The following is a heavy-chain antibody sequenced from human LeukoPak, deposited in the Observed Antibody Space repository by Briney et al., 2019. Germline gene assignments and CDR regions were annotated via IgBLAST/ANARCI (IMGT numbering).Heavy chain of an antibody. D-gene: IGHD6-13*01. CDR2: ISSSGTTK. CDR1: GFTFSSYE. Sequence: GGSLRLSCAASGFTFSSYEMNWVRQAPGKGLEWVSYISSSGTTKNYADSVKGRFTISRDNAKNSLYLQMNCLRAEDTAVYYCARAKYSSITYYFDYWGQGTLVTVSS. V-gene: IGHV3-48*03. CDR3: ARAKYSSITYYFDY. J-gene: IGHJ4*02.